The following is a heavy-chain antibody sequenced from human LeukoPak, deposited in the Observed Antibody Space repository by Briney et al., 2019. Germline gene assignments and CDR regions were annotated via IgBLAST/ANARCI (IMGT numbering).Heavy chain of an antibody. CDR3: ARALGYCSGGSCTDY. V-gene: IGHV1-8*01. CDR2: MSPNSGNT. CDR1: GYTFTSYD. Sequence: ASVKVSCKASGYTFTSYDINWVRQATGQGLEWMGWMSPNSGNTGYAQKFQGRVTMTRNTSISTAYMELSSLRSEDTAVYYCARALGYCSGGSCTDYWGQGTLVTVSS. J-gene: IGHJ4*02. D-gene: IGHD2-15*01.